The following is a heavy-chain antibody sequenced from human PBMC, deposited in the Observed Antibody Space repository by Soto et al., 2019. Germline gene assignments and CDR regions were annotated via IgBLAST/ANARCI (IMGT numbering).Heavy chain of an antibody. CDR1: GFTFSSYA. Sequence: GGSLRLSCAASGFTFSSYAMSWVRQAPVKGLEWVSAFSGSGGSTYYADSVKGRFTISRDNSKNTLYLQMNSLRADDTAVYYCGKSGPGYYYYMDVWGKGTTVTVSS. D-gene: IGHD2-15*01. J-gene: IGHJ6*03. V-gene: IGHV3-23*01. CDR2: FSGSGGST. CDR3: GKSGPGYYYYMDV.